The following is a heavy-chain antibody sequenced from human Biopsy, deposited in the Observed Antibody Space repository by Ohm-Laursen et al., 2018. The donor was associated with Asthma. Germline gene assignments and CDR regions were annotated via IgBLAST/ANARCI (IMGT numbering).Heavy chain of an antibody. Sequence: SLRLSCTASGFTFRSYAMHWVRQAPGKGLEWVAVGGSYYDGGLKYYADSVNGRFTVSRDDSKNTLYLQMNSLRPDDTAVYYCARDVMEWHLPASDFWGQGTLVTVSS. CDR1: GFTFRSYA. CDR3: ARDVMEWHLPASDF. J-gene: IGHJ4*02. V-gene: IGHV3-30-3*01. CDR2: GGSYYDGGLK. D-gene: IGHD3-3*01.